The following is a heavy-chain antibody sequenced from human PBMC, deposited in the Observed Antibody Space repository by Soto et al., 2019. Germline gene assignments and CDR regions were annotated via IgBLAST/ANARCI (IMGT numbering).Heavy chain of an antibody. CDR2: ISHSGIT. Sequence: SETLSLTCAVSGGSITSANWWTWVRQPPGGGLEWIGEISHSGITNYKASLKSRVTMSVDKTKNDVSLKLTSVTAADTAVYYCARVLRGWFDPWGQGTPVTAPQ. J-gene: IGHJ5*02. CDR1: GGSITSANW. CDR3: ARVLRGWFDP. V-gene: IGHV4-4*02.